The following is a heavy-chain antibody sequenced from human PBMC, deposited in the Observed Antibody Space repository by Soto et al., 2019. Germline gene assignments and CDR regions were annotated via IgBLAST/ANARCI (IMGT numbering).Heavy chain of an antibody. Sequence: EVQLLESGGGLVQPGGSLRLSCAASGFTFSTSAMTWVRQAPGKGLEWVSTTGLNGRTTYYADSLKGRFTVSRDNSENTLDLQMSGLRAEDTAVYYCATVHGTSRSFDSWGQGTLVTVSS. J-gene: IGHJ4*02. CDR1: GFTFSTSA. V-gene: IGHV3-23*01. CDR2: TGLNGRTT. CDR3: ATVHGTSRSFDS.